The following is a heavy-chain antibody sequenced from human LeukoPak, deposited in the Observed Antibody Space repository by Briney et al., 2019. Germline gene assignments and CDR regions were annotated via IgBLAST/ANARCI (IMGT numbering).Heavy chain of an antibody. Sequence: GGSLRLSCAASGFTFSSYSMNWVRQAPGKGLEWVSYISSSSSIIYYADSVKGRFTISRDNAKNTLYLQMNSLRAEDTAVYYCARADRYCSSTSCYTLAFDIWGQGTMVTVSS. D-gene: IGHD2-2*02. CDR3: ARADRYCSSTSCYTLAFDI. CDR2: ISSSSSII. CDR1: GFTFSSYS. J-gene: IGHJ3*02. V-gene: IGHV3-48*04.